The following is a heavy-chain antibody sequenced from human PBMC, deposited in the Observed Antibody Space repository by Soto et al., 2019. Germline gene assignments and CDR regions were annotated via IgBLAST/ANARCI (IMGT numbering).Heavy chain of an antibody. CDR3: ARGTVAPAGSLIY. Sequence: QVQLVESGGGVVQPGRSLRLSCAASGFTFSSYAMHWVRQAPGKGLEWVAVISYDGSNKYYADSVKGRFTISRDNSKNTLYLQMNSLRAEDTAVYYCARGTVAPAGSLIYWGQGTLVTVSS. CDR1: GFTFSSYA. J-gene: IGHJ4*02. D-gene: IGHD2-2*01. V-gene: IGHV3-30-3*01. CDR2: ISYDGSNK.